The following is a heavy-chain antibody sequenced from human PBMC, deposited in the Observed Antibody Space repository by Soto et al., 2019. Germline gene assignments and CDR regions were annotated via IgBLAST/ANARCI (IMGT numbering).Heavy chain of an antibody. CDR1: GGTFSSYA. CDR3: HNYYDSSGYNDAFDI. CDR2: IIPIFGTA. Sequence: QVQLVQSGAEVKTHGSSMKVSCKASGGTFSSYAISWVRQAPGQGLEWMGGIIPIFGTANYAQKFQGRVTITADESTSTAYMELSSLRSEDTAVYFCHNYYDSSGYNDAFDIWGQGTMVTVSS. V-gene: IGHV1-69*12. J-gene: IGHJ3*02. D-gene: IGHD3-22*01.